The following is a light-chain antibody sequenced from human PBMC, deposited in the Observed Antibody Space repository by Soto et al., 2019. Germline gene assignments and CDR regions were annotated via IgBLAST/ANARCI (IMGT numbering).Light chain of an antibody. CDR2: KVS. CDR1: QLLVYNDGHTY. V-gene: IGKV2-30*01. Sequence: DVVITQSPLARDVTPVPPGSSSCSSSQLLVYNDGHTYSNWFQQRPGQSPGRLIYKVSNRDSGVPDRVSGSGSGTDFTLKVSRVEAEDVGVYYCMQRTHWPPITFGQGTQLEIK. J-gene: IGKJ5*01. CDR3: MQRTHWPPIT.